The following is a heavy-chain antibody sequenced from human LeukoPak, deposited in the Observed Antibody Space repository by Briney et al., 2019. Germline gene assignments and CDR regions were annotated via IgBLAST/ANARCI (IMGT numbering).Heavy chain of an antibody. V-gene: IGHV3-21*01. CDR1: GFIFSGYS. CDR2: ISSGGTKI. CDR3: ARDFLVAGDY. D-gene: IGHD2-15*01. Sequence: PGGSLRLSCEAPGFIFSGYSINWGRQAPGKGLEWVSSISSGGTKIYYADSVKGRFTISRDDVKKSVYLQMNSLRVEDTAVYYCARDFLVAGDYWGQGTQVTVSS. J-gene: IGHJ4*02.